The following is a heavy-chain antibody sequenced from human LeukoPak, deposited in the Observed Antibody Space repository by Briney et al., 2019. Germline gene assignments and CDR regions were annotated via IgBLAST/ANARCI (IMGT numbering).Heavy chain of an antibody. CDR3: ARTTEGYAGGPGYSYYYYMDV. CDR1: GGAISSYY. D-gene: IGHD5-12*01. V-gene: IGHV4-59*01. Sequence: PSETLSLTCNVSGGAISSYYWSWIRQPPGKGLEWIGYIYYSGSTNYNPSLKNRVTISVDTSKNQVSLKLRSVTAADTAVYYCARTTEGYAGGPGYSYYYYMDVWGKGTTVTISS. J-gene: IGHJ6*03. CDR2: IYYSGST.